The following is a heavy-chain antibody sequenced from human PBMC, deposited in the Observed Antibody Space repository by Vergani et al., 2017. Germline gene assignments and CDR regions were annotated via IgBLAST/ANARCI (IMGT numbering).Heavy chain of an antibody. CDR3: VHRLGYFDWDGAFDV. Sequence: QITLRESGPTLVKPTQTLTLTCTFSVFSLSTGGEGVGWIRQPAGRALEWLAFVYWNDDERYSPSLKSRVTITKDTSKNEVILTMATMDPVDTATYYCVHRLGYFDWDGAFDVWGPGTMVTVSS. CDR1: VFSLSTGGEG. D-gene: IGHD3-9*01. CDR2: VYWNDDE. V-gene: IGHV2-5*01. J-gene: IGHJ3*01.